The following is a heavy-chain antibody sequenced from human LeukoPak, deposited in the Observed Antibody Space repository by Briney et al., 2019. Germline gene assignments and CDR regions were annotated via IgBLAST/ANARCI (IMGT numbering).Heavy chain of an antibody. CDR1: GYTLTASY. CDR3: ARETWYFES. CDR2: INPSNGGT. Sequence: ASVKVSCKASGYTLTASYMHWVRQAPGQGLEWMGWINPSNGGTYYAQNFQGRVTMTRDTSINTAYMELSRLISDDTAVYFCARETWYFESWGQGTLVTVSS. J-gene: IGHJ4*02. V-gene: IGHV1-2*02.